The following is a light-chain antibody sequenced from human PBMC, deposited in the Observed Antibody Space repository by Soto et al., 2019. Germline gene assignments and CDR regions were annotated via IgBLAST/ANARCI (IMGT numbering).Light chain of an antibody. J-gene: IGKJ5*01. Sequence: EIVLTQSPAILSLSPGERPPLPCRASQRIGNFLAWYQQKPGQPPRLLIFDASNRAAGVPARFSGSGSGTDFTLTIRSLEPEDFAVYFCQQRSSWPPITFGQGTRLEIK. CDR2: DAS. CDR1: QRIGNF. V-gene: IGKV3-11*01. CDR3: QQRSSWPPIT.